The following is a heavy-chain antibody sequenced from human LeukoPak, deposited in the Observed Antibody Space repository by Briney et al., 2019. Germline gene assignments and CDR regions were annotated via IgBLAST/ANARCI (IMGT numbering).Heavy chain of an antibody. CDR2: INHSGST. CDR3: ARRRVLRYSTGKYNWFDP. Sequence: SETLSLTGAVYGGSFSGYYWSWIRQPPGKGLEWIGEINHSGSTNYNPSLKSRVTISVDTSKNQFSLKLSSVTAADTAVYYCARRRVLRYSTGKYNWFDPWGQGTLVTVSS. J-gene: IGHJ5*02. V-gene: IGHV4-34*01. D-gene: IGHD3-9*01. CDR1: GGSFSGYY.